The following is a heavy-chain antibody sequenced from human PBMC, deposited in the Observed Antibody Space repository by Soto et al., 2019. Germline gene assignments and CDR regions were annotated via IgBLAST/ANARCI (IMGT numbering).Heavy chain of an antibody. V-gene: IGHV3-30*18. J-gene: IGHJ4*02. Sequence: GGSLRLSCAASGFTFNTYGMHWVRQAPGKGLEWVAVISYDGSDKYYADSVKGRFIISRDNSKNTLYLQMNSLRAEDTAIYYCAKDAWRDYYDSSGYSDYWGQGTLVTVSS. CDR3: AKDAWRDYYDSSGYSDY. CDR1: GFTFNTYG. CDR2: ISYDGSDK. D-gene: IGHD3-22*01.